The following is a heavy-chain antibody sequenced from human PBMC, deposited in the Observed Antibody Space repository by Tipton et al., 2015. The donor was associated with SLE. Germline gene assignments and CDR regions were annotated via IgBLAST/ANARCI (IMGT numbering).Heavy chain of an antibody. CDR3: ARQGGRVTGPAPYFDY. CDR1: GYSFTSYW. CDR2: IYPGDSDT. J-gene: IGHJ4*02. Sequence: QLVQSGAEVKKPGESLKISCKGSGYSFTSYWIGWVRQMPGKGLEWMGIIYPGDSDTRYSPSFQGQVTISADKSISTAYLQWSSLKAADTATYYCARQGGRVTGPAPYFDYWGQGTLVTVSS. V-gene: IGHV5-51*01. D-gene: IGHD3-16*01.